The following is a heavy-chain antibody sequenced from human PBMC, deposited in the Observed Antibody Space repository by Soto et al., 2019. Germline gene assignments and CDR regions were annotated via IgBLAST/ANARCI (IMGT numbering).Heavy chain of an antibody. J-gene: IGHJ6*02. CDR2: ISWNSGNV. Sequence: GGSLRLSCAASGFTFDYYAMHWVRQAPGKGLEWVSGISWNSGNVVYAESVKARFTMSRDNAKNFLYLQMNSLRTEDTALYFCAXDISGSGSYYYYYGMDVWGQGTTVTISS. CDR3: AXDISGSGSYYYYYGMDV. D-gene: IGHD1-26*01. CDR1: GFTFDYYA. V-gene: IGHV3-9*01.